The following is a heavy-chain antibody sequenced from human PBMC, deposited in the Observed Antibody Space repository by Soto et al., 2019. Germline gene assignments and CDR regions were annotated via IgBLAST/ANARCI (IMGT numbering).Heavy chain of an antibody. V-gene: IGHV6-1*01. CDR1: GDSLSSNSAA. D-gene: IGHD1-7*01. Sequence: SQTLSLTCAISGDSLSSNSAAWDWIRQSPSRGLEWLGRTYYRSNWYNDYAVSVKSRIAINADTSKNQFSLQLNSVAPEDTAIYYCARISLTGTTRDDWGQGILVTVSS. CDR3: ARISLTGTTRDD. CDR2: TYYRSNWYN. J-gene: IGHJ4*02.